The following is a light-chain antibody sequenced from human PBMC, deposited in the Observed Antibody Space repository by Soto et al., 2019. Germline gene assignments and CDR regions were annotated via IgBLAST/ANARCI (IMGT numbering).Light chain of an antibody. Sequence: DLQMTQSPSTMSGNVGDRVTITCRASQTISSWLAWYQQKPGKAPKLLIYKASTLKSGVPSRFSGSGSGTEFTLTISSLQPDDFATYYCQQYKSFPWTFGQGTKVDI. CDR2: KAS. CDR3: QQYKSFPWT. J-gene: IGKJ1*01. CDR1: QTISSW. V-gene: IGKV1-5*03.